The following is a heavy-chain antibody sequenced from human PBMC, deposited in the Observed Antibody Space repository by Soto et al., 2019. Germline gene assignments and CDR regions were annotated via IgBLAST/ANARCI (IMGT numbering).Heavy chain of an antibody. CDR1: GFTFYKAT. J-gene: IGHJ6*02. D-gene: IGHD3-9*01. CDR3: TTAKTKLFYQGFDA. CDR2: IRIITNGGTT. Sequence: VVSLILSCSASGFTFYKATISVFLQAPVNWVEWVGRIRIITNGGTTDDAAPVKGIFTISIDDSKNMVFLQMNSLKAEDTAVYYCTTAKTKLFYQGFDAWGQGTTVTVSS. V-gene: IGHV3-15*01.